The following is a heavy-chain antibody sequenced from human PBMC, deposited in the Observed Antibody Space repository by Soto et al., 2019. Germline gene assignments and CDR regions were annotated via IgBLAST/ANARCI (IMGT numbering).Heavy chain of an antibody. CDR2: ISSDGSNE. CDR1: GFTFSSYG. J-gene: IGHJ6*02. Sequence: QVQLVESGGGVVQSGRSLRLSCVASGFTFSSYGMYWVRQAPGKGLEWVAVISSDGSNEYYADSVKGRFTISRDNSKNTLYLQMISLRAEDTAVYYCAKDPIAVAGNNYYRMDVWGQGTTVTVSS. CDR3: AKDPIAVAGNNYYRMDV. D-gene: IGHD6-19*01. V-gene: IGHV3-30*18.